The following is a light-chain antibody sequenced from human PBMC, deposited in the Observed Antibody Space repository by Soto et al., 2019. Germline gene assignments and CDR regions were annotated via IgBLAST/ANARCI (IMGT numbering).Light chain of an antibody. CDR2: GAS. V-gene: IGKV3-15*01. J-gene: IGKJ1*01. Sequence: EIVMTQSPATLSVSPGDRATLSCRASQSVSSNLAWYQQKPGQAPRLLIYGASTRATGIPARFSGSGSGTEFTLTISSLHSEDFAVYYCQQYNNWPSWTFGQGTKVEIK. CDR3: QQYNNWPSWT. CDR1: QSVSSN.